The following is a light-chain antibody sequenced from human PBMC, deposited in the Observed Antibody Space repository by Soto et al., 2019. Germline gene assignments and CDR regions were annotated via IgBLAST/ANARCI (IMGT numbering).Light chain of an antibody. CDR3: MQSTQLPPT. V-gene: IGKV2D-29*02. CDR1: QSLLXITGETF. J-gene: IGKJ5*01. CDR2: EVS. Sequence: DIVMTQSPLSLGVTPGEPASISGKSGQSLLXITGETFLFWYLQKPGQSPQLLIYEVSTRVSGVPDRFSGSGSGTDFTLEISRVETDDVGIYYCMQSTQLPPTFGQGTRLEIK.